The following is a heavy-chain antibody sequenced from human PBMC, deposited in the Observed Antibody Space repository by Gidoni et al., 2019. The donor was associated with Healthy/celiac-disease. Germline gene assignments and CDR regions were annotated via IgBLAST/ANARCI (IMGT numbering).Heavy chain of an antibody. CDR2: IYWDDDK. Sequence: QITLKESGPTLVKPTQTLTLTCTFSGFPPSTSGVGVGWIRQPPGKALEWLALIYWDDDKRYSPSLKSRLTITKDTSKNQVVLTMTNMDPVDTATYYCAHSGAAVMAFDIWGQGTMVTVSS. CDR3: AHSGAAVMAFDI. J-gene: IGHJ3*02. CDR1: GFPPSTSGVG. D-gene: IGHD6-13*01. V-gene: IGHV2-5*02.